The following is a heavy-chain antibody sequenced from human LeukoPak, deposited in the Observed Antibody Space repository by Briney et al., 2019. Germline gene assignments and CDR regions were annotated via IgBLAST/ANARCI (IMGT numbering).Heavy chain of an antibody. D-gene: IGHD2-15*01. Sequence: GASVKVSCKASGYTFTSYYMHWVRQAPGQGLEWMGIINPSGGSTSYAQKFQGRVTMTRDMSTSTVYMELSSLRSEDTAVYYCARAWLYCSGGSCYFDYWGQGTLVTVSS. V-gene: IGHV1-46*01. CDR3: ARAWLYCSGGSCYFDY. CDR2: INPSGGST. J-gene: IGHJ4*02. CDR1: GYTFTSYY.